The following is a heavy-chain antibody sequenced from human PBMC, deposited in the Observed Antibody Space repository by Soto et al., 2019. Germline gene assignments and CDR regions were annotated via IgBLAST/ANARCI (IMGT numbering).Heavy chain of an antibody. D-gene: IGHD3-9*01. CDR1: GYTXTSYY. Sequence: ASVKVXCKASGYTXTSYYMHWVRQAPGQGLEWMGIINPSGGSTSYAQKFQGRVTMTRDTSTSTVYMELSSLRSEDTAVYYCARDGLTSQDPDIWGQGTMVTVSS. CDR2: INPSGGST. CDR3: ARDGLTSQDPDI. J-gene: IGHJ3*02. V-gene: IGHV1-46*01.